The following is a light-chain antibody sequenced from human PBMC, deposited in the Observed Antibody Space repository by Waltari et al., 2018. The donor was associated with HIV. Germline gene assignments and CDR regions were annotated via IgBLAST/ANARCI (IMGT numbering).Light chain of an antibody. Sequence: SYELTQPPSVSVSPGQTVSITCSGDKLGEKYACWYQQRPGQSPLLVIYQDNQRPSGIPERFSGSNSGNAATLTIRGSQAMDEADYYCQTWDSNTGVFGGVTKLTGL. CDR1: KLGEKY. CDR3: QTWDSNTGV. CDR2: QDN. J-gene: IGLJ3*02. V-gene: IGLV3-1*01.